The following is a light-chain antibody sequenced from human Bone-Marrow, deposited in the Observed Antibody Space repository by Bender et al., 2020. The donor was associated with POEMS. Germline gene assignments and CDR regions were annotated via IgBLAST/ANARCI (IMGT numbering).Light chain of an antibody. CDR3: AAWDDSLSGHVV. CDR1: GSNIGGYP. V-gene: IGLV1-44*01. CDR2: TNN. J-gene: IGLJ2*01. Sequence: QSVLTQPPSVSGTPGQRVTIPCFGSGSNIGGYPVNGYQQFPETAPRFLIYTNNERPSGVPDRFSASKSGNTASLTISGLQAEDEADYYCAAWDDSLSGHVVFGGGTKLTVL.